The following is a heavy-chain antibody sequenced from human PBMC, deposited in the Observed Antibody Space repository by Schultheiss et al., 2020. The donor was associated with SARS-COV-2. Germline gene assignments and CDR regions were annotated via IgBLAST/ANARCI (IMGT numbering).Heavy chain of an antibody. D-gene: IGHD3-10*01. Sequence: SETLSLTCTVSGGSISSSSYYWSWIRQPPGKGLEWIGYIYYSGSTNYNPSLKSRVTISVDTSKNQFSLKLSSVTAADTAVYYCARDRASRYYYYGMDVWGQGTTVTVSS. CDR1: GGSISSSSYY. V-gene: IGHV4-61*01. CDR3: ARDRASRYYYYGMDV. J-gene: IGHJ6*02. CDR2: IYYSGST.